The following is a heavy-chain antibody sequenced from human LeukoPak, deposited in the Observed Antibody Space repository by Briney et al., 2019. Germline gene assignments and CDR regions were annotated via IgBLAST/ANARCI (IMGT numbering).Heavy chain of an antibody. CDR2: ISYDGSNK. Sequence: AGGSLRLSCAASGFTFSSYGMHWVRQAPGKGLEWVAVISYDGSNKYYADSVKGRFTISRDNSKNTLYLQMNSLRAEDTAVYYCAKVVIWIFGDSPRYIHGPYMETPYGMDVWGQGTTVTVSS. V-gene: IGHV3-30*18. D-gene: IGHD2-2*03. CDR1: GFTFSSYG. J-gene: IGHJ6*02. CDR3: AKVVIWIFGDSPRYIHGPYMETPYGMDV.